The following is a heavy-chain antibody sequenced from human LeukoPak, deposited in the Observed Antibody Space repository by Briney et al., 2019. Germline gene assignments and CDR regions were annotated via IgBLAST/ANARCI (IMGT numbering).Heavy chain of an antibody. CDR1: GGTFSSYA. J-gene: IGHJ3*02. Sequence: ASVKVSCKASGGTFSSYAISWVRQAPGQGLEWMGGIIPIFGTANYAQKFQGRVTITADESTSTAYMELSSLRSEDTAVYYCARALYYYDSSGYNSIWGQGTMVTVSS. D-gene: IGHD3-22*01. CDR3: ARALYYYDSSGYNSI. CDR2: IIPIFGTA. V-gene: IGHV1-69*01.